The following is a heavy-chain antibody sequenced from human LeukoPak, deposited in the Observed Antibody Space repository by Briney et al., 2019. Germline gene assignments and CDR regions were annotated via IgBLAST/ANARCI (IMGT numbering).Heavy chain of an antibody. V-gene: IGHV4-39*01. J-gene: IGHJ4*02. CDR1: CGSISSSSYY. CDR2: IYYSGST. Sequence: PSETLSLICTVSCGSISSSSYYWGWIRQPPGKGLEWIGSIYYSGSTYYNPSLKSRVTISVDTSKNQFSLKLSSVTAADTAVYYCARVVPTYDYVWGSYRGGSFDYWGQGTLVTVSS. CDR3: ARVVPTYDYVWGSYRGGSFDY. D-gene: IGHD3-16*02.